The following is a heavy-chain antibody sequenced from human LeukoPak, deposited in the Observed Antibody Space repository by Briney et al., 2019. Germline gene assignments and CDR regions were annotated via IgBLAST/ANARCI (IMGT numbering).Heavy chain of an antibody. Sequence: SETLSLTCAVYGGSFSGYYWSWIRQPPGKGLEWIGEINHSGSTNYNPSLKSRVTISVDTSKNQFSLKLSPVTAADTAVYYCVRGLQWLVRRYYFDYWGQGTLVTVSS. D-gene: IGHD6-19*01. V-gene: IGHV4-34*01. CDR3: VRGLQWLVRRYYFDY. J-gene: IGHJ4*02. CDR1: GGSFSGYY. CDR2: INHSGST.